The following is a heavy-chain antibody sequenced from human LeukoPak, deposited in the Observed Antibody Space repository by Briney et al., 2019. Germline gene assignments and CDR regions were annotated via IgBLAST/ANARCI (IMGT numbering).Heavy chain of an antibody. CDR1: GFSLSSYA. CDR2: TSSSDAGK. CDR3: ARVLRYCSGGNCYSGGLGYMDV. Sequence: GGSLRLSCTVSGFSLSSYALSWVRRAPGKWLEWVSATSSSDAGKYYADSVRGRFTISRDNSRNTMYLQMNSLRAEDTAVYYCARVLRYCSGGNCYSGGLGYMDVWGKGTTVTISS. J-gene: IGHJ6*03. V-gene: IGHV3-23*01. D-gene: IGHD2-15*01.